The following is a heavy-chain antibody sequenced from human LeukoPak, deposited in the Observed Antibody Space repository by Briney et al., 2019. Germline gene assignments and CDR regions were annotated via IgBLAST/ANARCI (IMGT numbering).Heavy chain of an antibody. J-gene: IGHJ6*02. CDR2: MNPNSGNT. D-gene: IGHD3-22*01. CDR3: ARVPYYYEKYYYYGMDV. Sequence: GASVKVSCKASGYTFTSYGINWVRQAAGQGLEWMGWMNPNSGNTGYAEKLEGRVSMTRNNPISTAYMELSGLRPEDTAVYYCARVPYYYEKYYYYGMDVWGQGTTVTVSS. CDR1: GYTFTSYG. V-gene: IGHV1-8*02.